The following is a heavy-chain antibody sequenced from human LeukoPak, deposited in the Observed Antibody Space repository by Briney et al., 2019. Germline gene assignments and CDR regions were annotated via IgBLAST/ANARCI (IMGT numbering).Heavy chain of an antibody. CDR1: GGSFSGYY. J-gene: IGHJ4*02. CDR3: ARGPRGYGDYVGFDY. CDR2: INHSGIT. V-gene: IGHV4-34*01. D-gene: IGHD4-17*01. Sequence: SETLSLTCAVYGGSFSGYYSSWIRHPPGKGLEWIGEINHSGITNYNPSLKSRVTISVDTSKNQLSLKLSSVTAADTAVYYCARGPRGYGDYVGFDYWGQGTLVTVSS.